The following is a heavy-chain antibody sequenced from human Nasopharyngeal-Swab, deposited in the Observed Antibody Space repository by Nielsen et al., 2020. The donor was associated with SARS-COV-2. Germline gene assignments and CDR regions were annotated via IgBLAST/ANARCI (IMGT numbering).Heavy chain of an antibody. CDR1: GYSFTDNY. V-gene: IGHV7-4-1*02. D-gene: IGHD5-24*01. Sequence: ASVKVSCKASGYSFTDNYINWVRQATGQGLEWMGWINTSTGRPTYAQGFRGRFVFSISGGTTYLHISDLQTEDTAVYYCARARDGYDASDLWGQGTMVTVSS. J-gene: IGHJ3*01. CDR3: ARARDGYDASDL. CDR2: INTSTGRP.